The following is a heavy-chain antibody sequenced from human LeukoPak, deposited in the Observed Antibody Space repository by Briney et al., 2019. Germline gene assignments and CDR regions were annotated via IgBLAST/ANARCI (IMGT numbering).Heavy chain of an antibody. J-gene: IGHJ5*02. V-gene: IGHV4-59*01. CDR1: GGSISSYD. D-gene: IGHD6-6*01. Sequence: ASETLSLTCTVSGGSISSYDWSWIRQSPGKGLEWIGYIYYSGSTNYNPSLKSRVTISLATSKNRFSLKLISVTAADTAVYYCARAYGGYSSSPYNWLDPWGQGTLVAVSS. CDR2: IYYSGST. CDR3: ARAYGGYSSSPYNWLDP.